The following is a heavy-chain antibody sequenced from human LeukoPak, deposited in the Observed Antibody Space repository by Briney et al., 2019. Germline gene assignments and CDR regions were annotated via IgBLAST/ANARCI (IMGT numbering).Heavy chain of an antibody. V-gene: IGHV4-34*01. CDR3: AVTYYDFWSAYSRYGMDV. Sequence: SETLSLTCAVYGGSFSGYYWSWIRQPPGKGLEWLGEINHSGSTNYNPSLKSRVTISVDTSKNQFSLKLSSVTAADTAVYYCAVTYYDFWSAYSRYGMDVWGQGTTVTVSS. CDR2: INHSGST. D-gene: IGHD3-3*01. J-gene: IGHJ6*02. CDR1: GGSFSGYY.